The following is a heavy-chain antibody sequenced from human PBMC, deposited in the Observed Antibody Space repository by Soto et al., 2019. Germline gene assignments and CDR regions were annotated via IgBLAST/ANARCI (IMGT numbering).Heavy chain of an antibody. D-gene: IGHD5-12*01. J-gene: IGHJ4*02. Sequence: GGSLRLSCAASGFTFSSYSMNWVRQAPGKGLEWVSSISSSSSYIYYADSLKVRFTISRDNAKNSLYLQMNSLRAEDTAVYYCASNSGYDGVDYWGQGTLVTV. CDR3: ASNSGYDGVDY. CDR1: GFTFSSYS. V-gene: IGHV3-21*01. CDR2: ISSSSSYI.